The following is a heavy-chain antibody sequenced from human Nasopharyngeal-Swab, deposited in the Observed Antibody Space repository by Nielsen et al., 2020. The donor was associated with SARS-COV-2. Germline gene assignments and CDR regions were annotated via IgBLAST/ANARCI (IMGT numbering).Heavy chain of an antibody. D-gene: IGHD6-19*01. J-gene: IGHJ4*02. CDR3: ARDRGYGGWSEPFDY. CDR1: GGTFSSYA. Sequence: SVKVSCKASGGTFSSYAISWVRQAPGQGLEWMGGIIPIFGTANYVQKFQGRVTITADESTSTAYMELSSLRSEDTAVYYCARDRGYGGWSEPFDYWGQGTLVTVSS. V-gene: IGHV1-69*13. CDR2: IIPIFGTA.